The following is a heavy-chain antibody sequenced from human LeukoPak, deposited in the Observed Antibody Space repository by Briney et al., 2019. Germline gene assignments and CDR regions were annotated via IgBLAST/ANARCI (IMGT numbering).Heavy chain of an antibody. Sequence: GGSLRLSCAASGFTFSDYNMNWVRQAPGKGLEWVSSISSSSSFIYYADSVKGRFTISRDNAKNSLYLQMNSLRAEDTAVYHCAREARLADAFDIWGQGTMVTVSS. V-gene: IGHV3-21*01. CDR3: AREARLADAFDI. D-gene: IGHD6-19*01. CDR1: GFTFSDYN. J-gene: IGHJ3*02. CDR2: ISSSSSFI.